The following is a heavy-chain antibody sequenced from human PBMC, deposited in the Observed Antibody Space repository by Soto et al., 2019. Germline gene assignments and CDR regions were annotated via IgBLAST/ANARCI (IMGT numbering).Heavy chain of an antibody. CDR2: IYYSGST. J-gene: IGHJ4*02. Sequence: SETLSLTCTVSGGSISSGGYYWSWIRQHPGKGLEWIGYIYYSGSTYYNPSLKSRVTISVDTSKNQFSLKLSSVTAADTAVYYCAREHSMIGIDHWGQGTLVTVSS. D-gene: IGHD3-22*01. V-gene: IGHV4-31*03. CDR3: AREHSMIGIDH. CDR1: GGSISSGGYY.